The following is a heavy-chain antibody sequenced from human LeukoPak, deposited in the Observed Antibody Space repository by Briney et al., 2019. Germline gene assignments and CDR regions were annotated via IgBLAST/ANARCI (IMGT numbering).Heavy chain of an antibody. J-gene: IGHJ4*02. CDR3: AKLSSSSAENY. CDR2: ISGSGGST. Sequence: GGSLRLSCTASGFSVSTNYMSWVRQAPGKGLEWVSAISGSGGSTYYADSVKGRFTISRDNSKNTLYLQMNSLRAEDTAVYYCAKLSSSSAENYWGQGTLVTVSS. D-gene: IGHD3-16*02. CDR1: GFSVSTNY. V-gene: IGHV3-23*01.